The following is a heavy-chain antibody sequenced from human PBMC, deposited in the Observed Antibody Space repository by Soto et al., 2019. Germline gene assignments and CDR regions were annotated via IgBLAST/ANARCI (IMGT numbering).Heavy chain of an antibody. J-gene: IGHJ4*02. CDR2: IYYSGST. V-gene: IGHV4-31*03. CDR3: ARGCGYCSSTSCLYFDY. CDR1: GGSISSGGYY. Sequence: PSDTLSLTCTVSGGSISSGGYYWSWIRQHPGKGLEWIGYIYYSGSTYYNPSLKSRVTISVDTSKNQFSLKLSSVTAADTAVYYCARGCGYCSSTSCLYFDYWGQGTLVNVSS. D-gene: IGHD2-2*01.